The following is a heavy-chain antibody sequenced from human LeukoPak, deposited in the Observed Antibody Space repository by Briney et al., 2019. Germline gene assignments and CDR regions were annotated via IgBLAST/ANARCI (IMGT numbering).Heavy chain of an antibody. J-gene: IGHJ4*02. CDR3: ARDGVRMGVDY. D-gene: IGHD1-26*01. CDR1: GGSFSGYY. V-gene: IGHV4-34*01. CDR2: INHSGST. Sequence: SETLSLTCAVYGGSFSGYYWSWIRQPPGKGLEWIGEINHSGSTNYNPSLKSRVTISVDTSKNQFSLKLSSVTAADTAVYYCARDGVRMGVDYWGQGTLVTVSS.